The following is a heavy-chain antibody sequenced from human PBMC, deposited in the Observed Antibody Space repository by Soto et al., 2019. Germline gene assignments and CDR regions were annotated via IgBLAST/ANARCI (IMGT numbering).Heavy chain of an antibody. CDR3: ARAGEQWLPGYYYGMDV. D-gene: IGHD6-19*01. CDR2: ISYDGSNK. CDR1: GFTFSSYA. Sequence: QVQLVESGGGVVQPGRSLRLSCAASGFTFSSYAMHWVRQAPGKGLEWVAVISYDGSNKYYADSVKGRFTISRDNSKNTLYLQMNNLRAEDTAVYYCARAGEQWLPGYYYGMDVWGQGTTVTVSS. V-gene: IGHV3-30-3*01. J-gene: IGHJ6*02.